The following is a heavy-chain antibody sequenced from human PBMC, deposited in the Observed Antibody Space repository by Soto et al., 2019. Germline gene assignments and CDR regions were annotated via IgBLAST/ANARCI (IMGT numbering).Heavy chain of an antibody. CDR2: MYYSGST. CDR3: ARSYYYDSSGPLDV. V-gene: IGHV4-59*01. D-gene: IGHD3-22*01. J-gene: IGHJ6*02. CDR1: GGSITNYY. Sequence: SETLSLTCTVSGGSITNYYWSWIRQPPGKGPEWIGLMYYSGSTKYNPSLKSRVSISVDTSRNQFSLEPNSVTPADTAVYYCARSYYYDSSGPLDVWGQGTTVTVSS.